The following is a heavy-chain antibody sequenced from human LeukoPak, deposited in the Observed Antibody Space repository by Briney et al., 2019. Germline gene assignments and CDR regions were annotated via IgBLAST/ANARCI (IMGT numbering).Heavy chain of an antibody. CDR2: FYSGGST. V-gene: IGHV3-53*01. CDR3: ARADGTGGPYDY. J-gene: IGHJ4*02. Sequence: LSGGSLRLSCAVSGFTVSSNYMSWVRQAPGKELEWVSVFYSGGSTHYADSVKGRFTISRDNSKNTLFLQMNSLRAEDTAVYYCARADGTGGPYDYWGQGTLVTVSS. CDR1: GFTVSSNY. D-gene: IGHD3/OR15-3a*01.